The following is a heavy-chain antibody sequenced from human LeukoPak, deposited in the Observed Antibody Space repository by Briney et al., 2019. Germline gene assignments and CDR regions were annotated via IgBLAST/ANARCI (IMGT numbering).Heavy chain of an antibody. CDR2: MNPNSGNT. CDR3: AKVSKQWAGTTDYYYYMDV. CDR1: GYTFTSYD. J-gene: IGHJ6*03. V-gene: IGHV1-8*03. Sequence: ASVKVSCKASGYTFTSYDINWVRQATGQGLEWMGWMNPNSGNTGYAQKFQGRVTITRNTSISTAYMELSSLRSEDTAVYYCAKVSKQWAGTTDYYYYMDVWGKGTTVTISS. D-gene: IGHD1-1*01.